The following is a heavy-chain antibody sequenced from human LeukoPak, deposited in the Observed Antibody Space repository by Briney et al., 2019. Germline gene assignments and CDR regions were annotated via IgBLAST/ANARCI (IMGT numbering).Heavy chain of an antibody. CDR2: IYYSGST. D-gene: IGHD4-17*01. CDR3: ARLRYGDYPDY. Sequence: SETLSLTCTVSGGSISSYYWSWIRRPPGKGLEWIGYIYYSGSTNYNPFLKSRVTISVDTSKNQCSLKLSSVTAADTAVYYCARLRYGDYPDYWGQGTLVTVSS. J-gene: IGHJ4*02. V-gene: IGHV4-59*08. CDR1: GGSISSYY.